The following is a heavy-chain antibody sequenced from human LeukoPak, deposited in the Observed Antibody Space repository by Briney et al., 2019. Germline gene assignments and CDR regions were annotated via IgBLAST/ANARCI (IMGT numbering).Heavy chain of an antibody. CDR2: INGDGSNS. J-gene: IGHJ4*02. V-gene: IGHV3-74*01. D-gene: IGHD3-16*01. CDR3: ARTSPTSHFDF. CDR1: GFTFTTYW. Sequence: GGSLRLSCVASGFTFTTYWMHWVRQAPGKGLVWVSRINGDGSNSNYADSVKDRFTISRDNARNTLYLQMNGLRAEDTALYYCARTSPTSHFDFWGQGTLVTVSS.